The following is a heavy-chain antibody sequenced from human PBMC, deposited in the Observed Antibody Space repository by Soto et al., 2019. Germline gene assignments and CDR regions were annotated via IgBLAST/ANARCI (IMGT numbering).Heavy chain of an antibody. CDR3: ARNYYDSGGGFDY. J-gene: IGHJ4*02. V-gene: IGHV3-53*01. CDR2: IYSGGST. Sequence: PGGSLRLSCAASGFTVSSNYMSWVRPAPGKGLEWVSVIYSGGSTYYADSVKVRFTISRDNSKNTLYLQMNSLRAEDTAVYYCARNYYDSGGGFDYWGQGTLVTVSS. CDR1: GFTVSSNY. D-gene: IGHD3-22*01.